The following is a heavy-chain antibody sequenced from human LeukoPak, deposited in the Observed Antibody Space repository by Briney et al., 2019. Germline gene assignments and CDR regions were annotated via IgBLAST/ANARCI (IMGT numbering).Heavy chain of an antibody. J-gene: IGHJ6*02. D-gene: IGHD3-22*01. CDR1: GFTFSSYA. CDR3: ARDRYYYDSSGYYPNYYYYGMDV. V-gene: IGHV3-23*01. Sequence: GGSLRLSCAASGFTFSSYAMSWVRQAPGKGLEWVSAISGSGGSTYYADSVKGRFTISRDNSKNTLYLQMNSLRAEDTAVYYCARDRYYYDSSGYYPNYYYYGMDVWGQGTTVTVSS. CDR2: ISGSGGST.